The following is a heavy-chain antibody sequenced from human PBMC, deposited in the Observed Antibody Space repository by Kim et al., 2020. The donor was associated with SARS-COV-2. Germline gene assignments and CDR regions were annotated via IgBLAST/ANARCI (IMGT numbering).Heavy chain of an antibody. CDR1: GGSISSSNW. CDR3: ASNGAMVRGATPFDY. D-gene: IGHD3-10*01. J-gene: IGHJ4*02. CDR2: IYRSGST. V-gene: IGHV4-4*02. Sequence: SETLSLTCAVSGGSISSSNWWSWVRQPPGKGLEWIGEIYRSGSTNYNPSLKSRVTISVDKSKNQFSLKLSSVTAADTAVYYCASNGAMVRGATPFDYWGQGTLVTVSS.